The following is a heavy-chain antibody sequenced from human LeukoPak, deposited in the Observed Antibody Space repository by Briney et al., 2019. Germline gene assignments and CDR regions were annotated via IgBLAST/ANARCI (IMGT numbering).Heavy chain of an antibody. V-gene: IGHV3-21*01. J-gene: IGHJ3*02. CDR1: GFTFNNYS. Sequence: PGGSLRLSCAGSGFTFNNYSMNWVRQAPGKGLEWVSCISNTNSYIYYADSVKGRFTISRDNAKNSLYLQMNSLRAEDTAVYYCARDAFDIWGQGTMVTVSS. CDR3: ARDAFDI. CDR2: ISNTNSYI.